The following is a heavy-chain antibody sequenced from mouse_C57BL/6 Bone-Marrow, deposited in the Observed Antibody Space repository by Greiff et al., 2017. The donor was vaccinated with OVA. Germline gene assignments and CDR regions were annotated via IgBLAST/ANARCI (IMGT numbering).Heavy chain of an antibody. CDR1: GFTFSSYA. V-gene: IGHV5-4*01. CDR2: ISDGGSYT. Sequence: VQLVESGGGLVKPGGSLKLSCAASGFTFSSYAMSWVRQTPEKRLEWVATISDGGSYTYYPDNVKGRFTISRDNAKNNLYLQMSHLKSEDTAMYYCARDSNYDYFDYWGQGTTLTVSS. CDR3: ARDSNYDYFDY. D-gene: IGHD2-5*01. J-gene: IGHJ2*01.